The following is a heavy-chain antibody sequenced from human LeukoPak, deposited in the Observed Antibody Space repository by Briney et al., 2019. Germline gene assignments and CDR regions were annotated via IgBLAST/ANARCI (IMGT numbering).Heavy chain of an antibody. CDR2: INPSGGGT. CDR3: ARDRQDYVNFDY. D-gene: IGHD4-17*01. CDR1: GYTFTIYY. J-gene: IGHJ4*02. V-gene: IGHV1-46*03. Sequence: ASVKVSCKASGYTFTIYYMHWGRHAPGQGLERVWIINPSGGGTSYAQKFQGKVTMTRDTSTSTVYMELSSLRSEDTAVYYCARDRQDYVNFDYWGQGTLVTVSS.